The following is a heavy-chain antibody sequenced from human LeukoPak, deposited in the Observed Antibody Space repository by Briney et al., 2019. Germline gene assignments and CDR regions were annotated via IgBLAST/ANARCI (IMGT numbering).Heavy chain of an antibody. D-gene: IGHD2-2*01. CDR1: AGSIISGGYY. CDR2: IYYSGST. Sequence: SQTLSLTCTVSAGSIISGGYYWGWIRQHPGKGLEWIGYIYYSGSTYYNTALKSRITISVDTSKNQFSLKLSSVTAADTAVYYCARSFSTSCYSPGFWGQGTLVTVSS. V-gene: IGHV4-31*03. CDR3: ARSFSTSCYSPGF. J-gene: IGHJ4*02.